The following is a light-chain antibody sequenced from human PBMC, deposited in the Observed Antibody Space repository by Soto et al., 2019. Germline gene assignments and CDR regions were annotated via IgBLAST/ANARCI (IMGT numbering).Light chain of an antibody. Sequence: EIVLTQSPASLSLCPGERATLSGRASQSVSSYLAWYQQKPGQAPRLLIYGASTRATGIPGRFSGSGSGTDFTLTIIRLEPEDFAAYYCQQYGSSPSTFGQGTRLEIK. V-gene: IGKV3-20*01. CDR3: QQYGSSPST. J-gene: IGKJ5*01. CDR1: QSVSSY. CDR2: GAS.